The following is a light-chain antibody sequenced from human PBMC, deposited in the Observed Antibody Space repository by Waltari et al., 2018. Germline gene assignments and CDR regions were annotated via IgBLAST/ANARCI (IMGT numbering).Light chain of an antibody. CDR3: QQYRNYSPLT. CDR1: ESISSY. Sequence: DFQLTQSPSTLSASVGDSVTLTCRASESISSYLAWYQQKPGKAPKLLIYKAFTLESGVPSRFSGGRSGADFTLTISSLQPDDFATYYCQQYRNYSPLTFGGGTRVEIE. V-gene: IGKV1-5*03. CDR2: KAF. J-gene: IGKJ4*01.